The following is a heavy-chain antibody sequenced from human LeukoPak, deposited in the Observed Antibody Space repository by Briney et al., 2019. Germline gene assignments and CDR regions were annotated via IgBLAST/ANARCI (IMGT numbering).Heavy chain of an antibody. J-gene: IGHJ4*02. CDR3: ARDVAYYDSSDDY. V-gene: IGHV3-21*01. CDR2: ISSSSSYI. Sequence: GGSLRLSCAASGFTFSSYSMNWVRQAPGKGLEWVSSISSSSSYIYYADSVKGRFTISRDNAKNSLYLQMNSLRAEDTAVYYCARDVAYYDSSDDYWGQGTLVTVSS. CDR1: GFTFSSYS. D-gene: IGHD3-22*01.